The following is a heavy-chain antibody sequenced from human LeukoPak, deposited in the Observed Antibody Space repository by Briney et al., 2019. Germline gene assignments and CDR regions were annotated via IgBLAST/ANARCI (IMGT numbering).Heavy chain of an antibody. J-gene: IGHJ6*03. CDR3: ARERDYYMDV. CDR1: GGSTSSGDYY. Sequence: SETLSLTCIVSGGSTSSGDYYWSWIRQPPGKGLEWIGYIYYSGSTYYNPSLKSRVIISVDTSKNQFSLKLSSVTAADTAVYYCARERDYYMDVWGNGTTVTVSS. CDR2: IYYSGST. V-gene: IGHV4-30-4*08.